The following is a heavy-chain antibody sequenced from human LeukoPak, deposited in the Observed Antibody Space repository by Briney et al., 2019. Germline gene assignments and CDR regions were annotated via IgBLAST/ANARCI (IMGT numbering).Heavy chain of an antibody. D-gene: IGHD4-17*01. CDR3: ARGFYGDYYMDV. J-gene: IGHJ6*03. CDR2: IYYSGST. Sequence: PSETLSLTCTVSGGSISSSSYYWGWIRQPPGKGLEWIGSIYYSGSTYYNPSLKSRVTISVDTSKNQFSLKLSSVTAADTAVYYCARGFYGDYYMDVWGKGTTVTIPS. V-gene: IGHV4-39*07. CDR1: GGSISSSSYY.